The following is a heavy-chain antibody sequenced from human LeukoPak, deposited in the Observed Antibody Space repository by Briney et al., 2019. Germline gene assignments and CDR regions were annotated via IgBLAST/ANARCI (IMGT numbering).Heavy chain of an antibody. CDR2: MWYDGSNK. D-gene: IGHD6-6*01. CDR3: ARDPYSSTWSYGMDV. V-gene: IGHV3-33*01. CDR1: GFTFSSYG. Sequence: GGSLRLSCAASGFTFSSYGMHWVRQARGKGLEGVAVMWYDGSNKYYADSVKGRFTVSRDNSKNTLYLQMNTLRAEDTAVYCCARDPYSSTWSYGMDVWGQGTTVTVSS. J-gene: IGHJ6*02.